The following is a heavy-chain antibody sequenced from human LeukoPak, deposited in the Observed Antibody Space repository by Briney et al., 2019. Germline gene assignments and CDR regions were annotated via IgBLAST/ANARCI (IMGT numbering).Heavy chain of an antibody. Sequence: GGSLRLSCAASGFSFSSHGMSWVRQAPGKGLEWVSGIIGGAGGTYYADSVKGRFTISRDNAKNTLYLQMNSLRAEDTAVYYCAHGGMYQLNNWGQGTLVTVSS. J-gene: IGHJ4*02. CDR3: AHGGMYQLNN. CDR1: GFSFSSHG. D-gene: IGHD2-2*01. CDR2: IIGGAGGT. V-gene: IGHV3-23*01.